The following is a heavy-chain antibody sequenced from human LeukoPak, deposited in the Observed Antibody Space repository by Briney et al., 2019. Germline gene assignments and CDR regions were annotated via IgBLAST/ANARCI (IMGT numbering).Heavy chain of an antibody. CDR3: AKGTHYDFWSGYFYGMDV. D-gene: IGHD3-3*01. Sequence: PGGSLRLSCAASGFTFSSYAMSWVRQAPGKGLEWVSAISGSGGSTYYADFVKGRFTISRDNSKNTLYLQMNSLRAEDTAVYYCAKGTHYDFWSGYFYGMDVWGQGTTVTVSS. CDR2: ISGSGGST. J-gene: IGHJ6*02. V-gene: IGHV3-23*01. CDR1: GFTFSSYA.